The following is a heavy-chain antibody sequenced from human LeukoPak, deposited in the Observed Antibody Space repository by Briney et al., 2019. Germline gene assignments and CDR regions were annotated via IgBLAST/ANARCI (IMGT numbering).Heavy chain of an antibody. Sequence: GSLRLSCAASGFTFSSYWMHWVRQAPGKGLVWVSRIKSDGSSTNYADSVKGRFTISRDNAKNTLYLQMNSLRAEDTAVYYCARSRGYSYGDFDYWGQGTLVTVSS. CDR2: IKSDGSST. D-gene: IGHD5-18*01. V-gene: IGHV3-74*01. J-gene: IGHJ4*02. CDR1: GFTFSSYW. CDR3: ARSRGYSYGDFDY.